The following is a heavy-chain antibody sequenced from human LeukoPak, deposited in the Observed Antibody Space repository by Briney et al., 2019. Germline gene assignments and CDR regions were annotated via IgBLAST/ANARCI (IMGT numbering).Heavy chain of an antibody. CDR2: IYHSGST. CDR1: GGSISSGGYS. D-gene: IGHD2/OR15-2a*01. Sequence: SQTLSLTCTVSGGSISSGGYSWSWIRQPPGKGLEWIGYIYHSGSTYYNPSLKSRVTISVDRSKNQFSLKLSSVTAADTAVYYCARGREGLLDAFDIWGQGTMVTVSS. J-gene: IGHJ3*02. CDR3: ARGREGLLDAFDI. V-gene: IGHV4-30-2*01.